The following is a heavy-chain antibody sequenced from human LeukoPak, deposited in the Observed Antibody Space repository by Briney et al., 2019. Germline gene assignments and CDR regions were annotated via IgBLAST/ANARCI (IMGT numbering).Heavy chain of an antibody. J-gene: IGHJ4*02. CDR3: ARGEGYRSSTSCYSGTAFDY. D-gene: IGHD2-2*01. CDR2: INHSGST. V-gene: IGHV4-34*01. CDR1: GGSFSGYY. Sequence: SETLSLTCAVYGGSFSGYYWSWIRQPPGKGLEWIGEINHSGSTNYNPSLKSRVTISVDTSKNQFSLKLSSVTAADTAVYYCARGEGYRSSTSCYSGTAFDYWGQGTLVTVSS.